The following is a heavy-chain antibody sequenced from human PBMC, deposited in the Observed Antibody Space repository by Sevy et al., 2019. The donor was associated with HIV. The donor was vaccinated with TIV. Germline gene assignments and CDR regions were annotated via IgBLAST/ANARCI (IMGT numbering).Heavy chain of an antibody. Sequence: GGSLRLSCAASGFTFSSYAMSWVRQAPGKGLEWVSAISGSGGSTYYADSVKGRFTISRDNSKNTLYLQMNSLRAEGTAVYYFAKDRREAVGTGNGFDPWGQGTLVTVSS. J-gene: IGHJ5*02. CDR3: AKDRREAVGTGNGFDP. D-gene: IGHD6-13*01. CDR1: GFTFSSYA. CDR2: ISGSGGST. V-gene: IGHV3-23*01.